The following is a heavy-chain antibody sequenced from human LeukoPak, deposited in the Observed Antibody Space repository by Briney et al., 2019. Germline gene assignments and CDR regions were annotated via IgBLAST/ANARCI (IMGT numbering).Heavy chain of an antibody. CDR1: GFTFSSYW. Sequence: PGGSLRLSCAASGFTFSSYWMSWVRQAPGKGLEWVANIKQDGSEKYYVDSVKGRFTISRDNAKNSLYLQMNSLRAEDTAVYYCASSTVGYYYYMDVWGKGTTVTVSS. V-gene: IGHV3-7*01. CDR3: ASSTVGYYYYMDV. D-gene: IGHD4-23*01. CDR2: IKQDGSEK. J-gene: IGHJ6*03.